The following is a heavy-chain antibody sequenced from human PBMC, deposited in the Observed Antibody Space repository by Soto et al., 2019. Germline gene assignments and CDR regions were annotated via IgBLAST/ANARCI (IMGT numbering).Heavy chain of an antibody. D-gene: IGHD6-19*01. CDR1: GFTCSNYT. Sequence: PGGARLLPSTASGFTCSNYTMNWVRQEPVEGLEWVSYISSSSSTIYYADSVKGRFTISRDNAKNSLYLQMNSLRDEDTAVYYCARGDDSSGWYNYFDYWGQGTLVTVSS. CDR3: ARGDDSSGWYNYFDY. J-gene: IGHJ4*02. V-gene: IGHV3-48*02. CDR2: ISSSSSTI.